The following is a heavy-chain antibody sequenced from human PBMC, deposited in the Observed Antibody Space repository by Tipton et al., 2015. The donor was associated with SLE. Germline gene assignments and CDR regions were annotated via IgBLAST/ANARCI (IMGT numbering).Heavy chain of an antibody. CDR1: GGSFSGYY. J-gene: IGHJ4*02. CDR2: INDSGST. V-gene: IGHV4-34*01. D-gene: IGHD3-3*01. CDR3: AREEGIFGVVIY. Sequence: TLSLTCAVYGGSFSGYYWSWIRQPPGKGLEWIGEINDSGSTNYNPSLKSRVTISVDTSKKQFSLKLSSVTAADTAVYYCAREEGIFGVVIYWGQGTLVTVSS.